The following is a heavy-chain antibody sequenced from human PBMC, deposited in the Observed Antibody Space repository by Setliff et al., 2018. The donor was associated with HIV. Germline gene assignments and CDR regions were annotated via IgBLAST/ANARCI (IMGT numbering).Heavy chain of an antibody. CDR3: ERGGQSSGYAIEY. J-gene: IGHJ4*02. V-gene: IGHV4-61*09. CDR2: IYTDGTI. Sequence: SETLSLTCAVSGVSISSGPYYWGWTRQPAGKGLEWTGHIYTDGTIKYNPSLKSRLTISLDTSKNQFSLKLNSVTAADTAVYYCERGGQSSGYAIEYWGQGTLVTVSS. CDR1: GVSISSGPYY. D-gene: IGHD5-12*01.